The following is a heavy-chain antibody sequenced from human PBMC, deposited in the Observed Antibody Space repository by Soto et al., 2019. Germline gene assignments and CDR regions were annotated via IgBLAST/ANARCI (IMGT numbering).Heavy chain of an antibody. J-gene: IGHJ3*01. D-gene: IGHD1-26*01. CDR1: GYTFTNSG. Sequence: ASVKVSCKASGYTFTNSGISWVRQAPGQGLEWMGGFDPAKDQIIYAQKFQGRVIMTEDTSTDTAYMELSSLRSEDTAVYYCATDSPIVGAFDVWGQGTMVTVSS. CDR2: FDPAKDQI. CDR3: ATDSPIVGAFDV. V-gene: IGHV1-24*01.